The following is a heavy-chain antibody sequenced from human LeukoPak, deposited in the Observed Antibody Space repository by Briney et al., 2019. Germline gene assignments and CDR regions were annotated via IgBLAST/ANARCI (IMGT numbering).Heavy chain of an antibody. V-gene: IGHV1-18*01. CDR1: GYTFTSYG. CDR3: ARMILLLGDVLTVPPRGFDY. CDR2: TSVYNGNT. Sequence: ASVKVSCTASGYTFTSYGIGWVRQAPGQGLEWLGRTSVYNGNTNYAQKLQGRVTMTTDTSTSTAYMELRSLRSDDTAVYYCARMILLLGDVLTVPPRGFDYWGQGTLVTVSS. J-gene: IGHJ4*02. D-gene: IGHD3-9*01.